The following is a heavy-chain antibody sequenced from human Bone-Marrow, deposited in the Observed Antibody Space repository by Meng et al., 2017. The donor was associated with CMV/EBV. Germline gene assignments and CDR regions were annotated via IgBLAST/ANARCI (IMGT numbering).Heavy chain of an antibody. Sequence: SVKVSCKASGFTFTSSAVQWVRQARGQRLEWIGWIVGGSGNTNYAQKFQERVTITRDMSTSTDYMELSSLRSEDTAGYYGAAGKSPSASPAYYYGMDVWGQGTTVTVSS. V-gene: IGHV1-58*01. CDR3: AAGKSPSASPAYYYGMDV. CDR1: GFTFTSSA. J-gene: IGHJ6*02. CDR2: IVGGSGNT.